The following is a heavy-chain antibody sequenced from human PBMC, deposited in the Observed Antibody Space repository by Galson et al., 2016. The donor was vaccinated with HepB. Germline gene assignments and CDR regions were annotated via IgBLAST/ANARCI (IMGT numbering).Heavy chain of an antibody. CDR1: GGSISSHNYY. CDR3: ARRGVITVAVAY. CDR2: IYYSVNT. D-gene: IGHD3-10*01. J-gene: IGHJ4*02. V-gene: IGHV4-39*01. Sequence: SETLSLTCTVSGGSISSHNYYWGWIRQPPGKGLEWIGNIYYSVNTYYNPSFKSRVTISLDTSKNQISLKMSSVTAADTAVYYCARRGVITVAVAYWGQGTLVAVSS.